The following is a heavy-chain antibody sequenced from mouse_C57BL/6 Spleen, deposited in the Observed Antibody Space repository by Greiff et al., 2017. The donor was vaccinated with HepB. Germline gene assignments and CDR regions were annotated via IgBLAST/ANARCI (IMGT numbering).Heavy chain of an antibody. CDR3: ARHYYGSYAMDY. CDR2: ISIGSSYT. D-gene: IGHD1-1*01. Sequence: EVQLVESGGDLVKPGGSLKLSCAASGFTFSSYGMSWVRQTPDKRLEWFATISIGSSYTYYTDSVKGRSTISRDKATNTPYLQMSSLKSEDTAMYYCARHYYGSYAMDYWGQGTSVTVSS. J-gene: IGHJ4*01. V-gene: IGHV5-6*01. CDR1: GFTFSSYG.